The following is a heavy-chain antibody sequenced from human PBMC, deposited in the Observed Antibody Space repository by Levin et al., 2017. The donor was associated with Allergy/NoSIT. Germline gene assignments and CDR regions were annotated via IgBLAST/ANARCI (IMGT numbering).Heavy chain of an antibody. D-gene: IGHD6-13*01. V-gene: IGHV1-2*02. CDR3: ARAGPEYSNSWTDY. CDR1: GYTFTAYY. Sequence: ASVKVSCKASGYTFTAYYIHWVRQAPGQGLEWMGWINPNSGGTNSAPKFQGRVTMTRDTSISTAYMELTRLQSDDTAVYYCARAGPEYSNSWTDYWGQGTLVTVSS. CDR2: INPNSGGT. J-gene: IGHJ4*02.